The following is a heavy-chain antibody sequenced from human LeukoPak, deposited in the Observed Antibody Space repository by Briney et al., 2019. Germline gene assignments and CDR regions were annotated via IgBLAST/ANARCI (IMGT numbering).Heavy chain of an antibody. Sequence: GGSLRLSCAASGFIFDVLTMQWARHAPGGGGEWGSLISCDGGTTYYADSVKGRFTISRDNSKNSLYLQMNSLRTEDTALYYCAKDNGSGWYGRWYFDLWGRGTLVTVSS. J-gene: IGHJ2*01. CDR2: ISCDGGTT. CDR1: GFIFDVLT. CDR3: AKDNGSGWYGRWYFDL. D-gene: IGHD6-19*01. V-gene: IGHV3-43*01.